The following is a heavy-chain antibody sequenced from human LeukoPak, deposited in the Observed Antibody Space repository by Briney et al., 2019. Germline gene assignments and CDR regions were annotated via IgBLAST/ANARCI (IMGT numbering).Heavy chain of an antibody. J-gene: IGHJ3*02. CDR2: IYSSGSR. Sequence: SETLSLTCTVSGDSLDGHYWYWIRQPAGKGLEWIGRIYSSGSRNYAPSLKSRVTVSIDTSKKSLSLKLNTVTASDAAVYYCARLNCGGFDIWGRGTKVTVSS. CDR1: GDSLDGHY. D-gene: IGHD2-21*01. CDR3: ARLNCGGFDI. V-gene: IGHV4-4*07.